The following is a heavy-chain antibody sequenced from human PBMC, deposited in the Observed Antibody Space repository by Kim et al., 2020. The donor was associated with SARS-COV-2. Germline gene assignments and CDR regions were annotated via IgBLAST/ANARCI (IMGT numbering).Heavy chain of an antibody. V-gene: IGHV1-8*01. CDR1: GYTFTSYD. Sequence: ASVKVSCKASGYTFTSYDINWVRQATGQGLEWMGWMNPNSGNTGYAQKFQGRVTMTRNTSISTAYMELSSLRSEDTAVYYCARGRYYREVTIFGVVSHYYYYYRDVWGKGTTVTVSS. D-gene: IGHD3-3*01. CDR3: ARGRYYREVTIFGVVSHYYYYYRDV. J-gene: IGHJ6*03. CDR2: MNPNSGNT.